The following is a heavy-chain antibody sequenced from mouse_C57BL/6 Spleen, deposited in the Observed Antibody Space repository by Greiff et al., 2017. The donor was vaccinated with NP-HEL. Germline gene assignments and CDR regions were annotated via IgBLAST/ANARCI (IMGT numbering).Heavy chain of an antibody. D-gene: IGHD1-1*01. Sequence: QVQLKESGPELVKPGASVKISCKASGYAFSSSWMNWVKQRPGKGLEWIGRIYPGDGDTNYNGKFKGKATLTADKSSSTAYMQLSSLTSEDSAVYSCARSGGSSLWFAYWGQGTLVTVSA. CDR3: ARSGGSSLWFAY. CDR1: GYAFSSSW. V-gene: IGHV1-82*01. J-gene: IGHJ3*01. CDR2: IYPGDGDT.